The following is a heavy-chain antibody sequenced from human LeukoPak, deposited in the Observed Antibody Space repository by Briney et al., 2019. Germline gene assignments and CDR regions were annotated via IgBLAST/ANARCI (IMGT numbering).Heavy chain of an antibody. V-gene: IGHV3-74*01. Sequence: GGSLRLSCAASGFTFSRCWMHWVRQGPGKGLVWVSRINSDGSSTSYADSVKGRFTISRDNAKNTLYLQMNSLRAEDTAVYYCARERVMYYYGAGSPDYWGQGTLVTVSS. D-gene: IGHD3-10*01. CDR1: GFTFSRCW. CDR2: INSDGSST. CDR3: ARERVMYYYGAGSPDY. J-gene: IGHJ4*02.